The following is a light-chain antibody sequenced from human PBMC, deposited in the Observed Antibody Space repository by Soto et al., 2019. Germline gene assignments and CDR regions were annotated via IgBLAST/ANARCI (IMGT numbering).Light chain of an antibody. CDR1: SSDVGSYHL. J-gene: IGLJ2*01. Sequence: QSALTQPASVSGSPGQSITISCTGTSSDVGSYHLVSWYQQHPGKAPKLIIYEDNKRPSGISNRFSGSKSGNTASLTISGLQTEDEADYYCCSYSPSTTFVFGGGTKLTVL. CDR2: EDN. V-gene: IGLV2-23*02. CDR3: CSYSPSTTFV.